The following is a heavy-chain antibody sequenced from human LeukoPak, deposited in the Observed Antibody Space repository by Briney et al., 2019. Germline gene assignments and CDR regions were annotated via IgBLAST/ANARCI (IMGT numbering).Heavy chain of an antibody. J-gene: IGHJ4*02. D-gene: IGHD3-10*01. V-gene: IGHV3-23*01. CDR3: AKPVTVSSPFDY. CDR1: GFTFSSYA. CDR2: INNNGGST. Sequence: GGSLRLSCAASGFTFSSYAMSWVRQAPGKGLEWVSTINNNGGSTSYADSVKGRFTISRDNSKNTLYLQMNSLRAEDTAVYYCAKPVTVSSPFDYWGQGTLVSVSS.